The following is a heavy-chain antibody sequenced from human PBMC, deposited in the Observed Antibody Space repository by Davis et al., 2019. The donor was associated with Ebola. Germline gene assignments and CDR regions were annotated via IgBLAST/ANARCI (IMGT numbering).Heavy chain of an antibody. CDR3: ARQVAAAGFLTYYFDY. V-gene: IGHV4-39*01. J-gene: IGHJ4*02. CDR2: IYYSGST. Sequence: MPSETLSLTCTVSGGSISSGSYYWGWIRQPPGKGLEWIGSIYYSGSTYYNPSLKSRVTISVDTSQNQFSLKLTSVTAADTAVYYCARQVAAAGFLTYYFDYWGQGTLVTVSS. D-gene: IGHD6-13*01. CDR1: GGSISSGSYY.